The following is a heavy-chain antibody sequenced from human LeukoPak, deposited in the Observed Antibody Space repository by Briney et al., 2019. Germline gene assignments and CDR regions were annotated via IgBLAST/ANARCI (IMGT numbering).Heavy chain of an antibody. CDR3: ASTRTYYYDSSGYYSG. D-gene: IGHD3-22*01. Sequence: SETLSLTCAVYGGSFSGYYWSWIRQPPGKGLEWIGEINHSGSTNYNPSLKSRVTISVDTSKNQFSLKLSSVTAADTAVYYCASTRTYYYDSSGYYSGWGQGTLVSVSS. V-gene: IGHV4-34*01. CDR2: INHSGST. J-gene: IGHJ4*02. CDR1: GGSFSGYY.